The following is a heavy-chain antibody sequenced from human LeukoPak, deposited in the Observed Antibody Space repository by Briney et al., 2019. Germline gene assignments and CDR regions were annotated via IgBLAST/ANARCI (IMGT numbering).Heavy chain of an antibody. Sequence: GGSLRLSCAASGFTVSSNYMSWVRQAPGKGLEWVSVIFSGGTTYYADAVKGRFTISRDNSKTTLYLEMNSLRAEDTAVYYCAKGSSSGRPYFFDYWGQGSLVAVSS. CDR1: GFTVSSNY. CDR3: AKGSSSGRPYFFDY. CDR2: IFSGGTT. V-gene: IGHV3-53*01. J-gene: IGHJ4*02. D-gene: IGHD3-10*01.